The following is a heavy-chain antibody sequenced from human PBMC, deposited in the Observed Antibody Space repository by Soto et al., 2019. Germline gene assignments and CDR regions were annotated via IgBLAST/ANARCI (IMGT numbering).Heavy chain of an antibody. V-gene: IGHV3-64*01. D-gene: IGHD2-21*02. CDR3: ARSGLPFDY. Sequence: EVQLVESGGGLVQPGGSLRLSCAASGFTLSSYAMHWVRQAPGKGLEYVSGFSGNGGSKYYANSVKGRFTISRDNSKNTLYLQMRSLRAEDMAVYYCARSGLPFDYWGQGTLVTVSS. CDR2: FSGNGGSK. J-gene: IGHJ4*02. CDR1: GFTLSSYA.